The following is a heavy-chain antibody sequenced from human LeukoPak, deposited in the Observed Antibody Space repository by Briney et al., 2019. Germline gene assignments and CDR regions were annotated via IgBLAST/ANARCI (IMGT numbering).Heavy chain of an antibody. D-gene: IGHD5-24*01. Sequence: GGSLRLSCAASGFTFSSYSMNWVRQAPGKGLEWVSVIYSGGSTHYADSVKGRFTISRDNSKNTLYLQMNSLRAEDTAVYYCARDGPPRDDYYYYGMDVWGQGTTVTVSS. CDR2: IYSGGST. CDR1: GFTFSSYS. V-gene: IGHV3-53*01. J-gene: IGHJ6*02. CDR3: ARDGPPRDDYYYYGMDV.